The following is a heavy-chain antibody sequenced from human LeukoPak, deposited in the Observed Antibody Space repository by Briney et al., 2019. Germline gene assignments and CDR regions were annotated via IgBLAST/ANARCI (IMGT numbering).Heavy chain of an antibody. V-gene: IGHV4-59*08. CDR2: IYYSGST. CDR1: GGSISSHY. Sequence: SETLSLTCTVSGGSISSHYWSWIRQPPGKGLEWIGYIYYSGSTYYNPSLKSRVTISVDTSKNQFSLKLSSVTAADTAVYYCARGYCSGGSCYSSSDPHFDYWGQGTLVTVSS. CDR3: ARGYCSGGSCYSSSDPHFDY. D-gene: IGHD2-15*01. J-gene: IGHJ4*02.